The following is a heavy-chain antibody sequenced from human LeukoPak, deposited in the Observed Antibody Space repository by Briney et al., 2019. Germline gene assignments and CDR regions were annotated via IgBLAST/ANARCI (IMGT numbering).Heavy chain of an antibody. Sequence: GGSPRLSCTASGFTFGDYAMSWVRQAPGKGLEWVGFIRSKASGGTTQYAASVKGRLTISRDDSKSIAYLQMNSLKTEDTAVYYCTRDPSGGYSYGLVWYAFDIWGQGTMVTVSS. CDR2: IRSKASGGTT. CDR1: GFTFGDYA. D-gene: IGHD5-18*01. V-gene: IGHV3-49*04. J-gene: IGHJ3*02. CDR3: TRDPSGGYSYGLVWYAFDI.